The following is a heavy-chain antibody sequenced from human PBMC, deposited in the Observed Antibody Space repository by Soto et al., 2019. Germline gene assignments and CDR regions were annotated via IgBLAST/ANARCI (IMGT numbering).Heavy chain of an antibody. CDR2: ISGSGSFT. D-gene: IGHD2-15*01. CDR1: GFTFSSHG. CDR3: AYCRGGSCYSAYYYGLDV. Sequence: PGGSLRPSCVASGFTFSSHGMSWVRQAPGKGLQWVSRISGSGSFTYYADSVKGRFTISRDNSKNTLYLQMNSLRAEDTAVYYCAYCRGGSCYSAYYYGLDVWGQGTTVTVSS. J-gene: IGHJ6*02. V-gene: IGHV3-23*01.